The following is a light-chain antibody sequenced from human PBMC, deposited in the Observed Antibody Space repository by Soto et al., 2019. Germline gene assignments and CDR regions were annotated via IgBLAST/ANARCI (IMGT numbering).Light chain of an antibody. CDR1: QTVLYSSNNKTY. V-gene: IGKV4-1*01. CDR3: QQYYSTPWT. J-gene: IGKJ1*01. CDR2: WAS. Sequence: TLLPNSPASMAVSLGERAAINCRTVQTVLYSSNNKTYLAWYQQKPGQPPKLLIYWASTRESGVPDRFSGSGSGTDFTLTISSLQAEDVAVYYCQQYYSTPWTFGQGTKVDI.